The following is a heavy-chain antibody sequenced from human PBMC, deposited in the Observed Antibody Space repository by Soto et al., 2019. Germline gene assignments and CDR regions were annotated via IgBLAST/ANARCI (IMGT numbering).Heavy chain of an antibody. CDR2: ISASGGTT. CDR3: APKHIVVVTAIPC. J-gene: IGHJ4*02. Sequence: EVQLLESGGGLVQPGGSLRLSCAASGFTFSSYAMSWVRQAPGKGLEWVSAISASGGTTYYADSVKGRCAISRDNSKSTLYLQMSSLRAEDTAVYYCAPKHIVVVTAIPCWGQGTLVTVSS. CDR1: GFTFSSYA. V-gene: IGHV3-23*01. D-gene: IGHD2-21*02.